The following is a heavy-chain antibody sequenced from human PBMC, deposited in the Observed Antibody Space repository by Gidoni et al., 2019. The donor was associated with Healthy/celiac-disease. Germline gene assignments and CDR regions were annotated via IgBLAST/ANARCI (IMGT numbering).Heavy chain of an antibody. Sequence: QVQLQESGPGLVKPSQTLSLTCPVSGGSIRRGGYYWSWIRQHPGKGLEWIGYIYYSGSTYYNPSLESRVTISVDTSKNQFSLKLSSVTAADTAVYYCARGFVVVVAATPGTNWFDPWGQGTLVTVSS. J-gene: IGHJ5*02. D-gene: IGHD2-15*01. CDR2: IYYSGST. CDR1: GGSIRRGGYY. V-gene: IGHV4-31*03. CDR3: ARGFVVVVAATPGTNWFDP.